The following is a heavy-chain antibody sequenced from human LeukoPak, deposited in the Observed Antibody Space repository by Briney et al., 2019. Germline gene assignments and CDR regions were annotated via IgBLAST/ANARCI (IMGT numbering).Heavy chain of an antibody. V-gene: IGHV3-66*01. CDR3: ARKTPRFGDYDY. CDR2: IYSAGST. D-gene: IGHD2-15*01. Sequence: PRGSLRLSRAASGFTVSSSYMSWVRQAPGKGLEWVSLIYSAGSTYYADSVKGRFTISRDNSKNTLYLQMNSLRAEDTAVYYCARKTPRFGDYDYWGQGTLVTVSS. CDR1: GFTVSSSY. J-gene: IGHJ4*02.